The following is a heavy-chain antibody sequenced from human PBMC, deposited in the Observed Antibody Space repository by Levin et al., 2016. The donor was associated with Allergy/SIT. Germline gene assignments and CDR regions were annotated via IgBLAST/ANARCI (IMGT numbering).Heavy chain of an antibody. CDR2: IKSKTDGGTT. V-gene: IGHV3-15*01. D-gene: IGHD1-26*01. CDR3: TTAGGSYYGYYYGMDV. J-gene: IGHJ6*02. Sequence: WIRQPPGKGLEWVGRIKSKTDGGTTDYAAPVKGRFTISRDDSKNTLYLQMNSLKTEDTAVYYCTTAGGSYYGYYYGMDVWGQGTTVTVSS.